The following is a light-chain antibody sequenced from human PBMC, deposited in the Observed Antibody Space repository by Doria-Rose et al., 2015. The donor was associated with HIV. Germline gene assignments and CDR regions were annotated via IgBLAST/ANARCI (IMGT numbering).Light chain of an antibody. CDR3: QQYSTSRGT. V-gene: IGKV3-20*01. CDR2: DAS. Sequence: TQSPGTLSLSPRERATLSCRASQRVKSSYLAWYQQKPGQAPRLLIYDASTRATGIPDRFSGSGSGTDFTLTISRLEPEDAAVYYCQQYSTSRGTFGQGTRLEIK. J-gene: IGKJ5*01. CDR1: QRVKSSY.